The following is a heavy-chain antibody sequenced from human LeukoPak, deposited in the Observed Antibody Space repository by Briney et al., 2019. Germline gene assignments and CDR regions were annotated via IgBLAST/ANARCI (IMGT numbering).Heavy chain of an antibody. CDR3: ARDQYDTWSRRGNFDS. V-gene: IGHV3-23*01. J-gene: IGHJ4*02. CDR1: GFSVSSYG. Sequence: GGSLRLSCAASGFSVSSYGMTWVRQAPGKGLEWVSSMTRGVNTYYADYVKGRFTISRDDSKNTLYLQMNSLRAEDTAVFYCARDQYDTWSRRGNFDSWGQGTLVIVSS. D-gene: IGHD3-3*01. CDR2: MTRGVNT.